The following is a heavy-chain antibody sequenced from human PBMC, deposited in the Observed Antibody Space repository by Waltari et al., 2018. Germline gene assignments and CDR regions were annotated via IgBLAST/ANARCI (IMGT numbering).Heavy chain of an antibody. J-gene: IGHJ1*01. Sequence: QVQLVQSGAEVRKPGASVRVSCGTSGDRFNDFYIPWLRQAPGHGLEFLGWINPNSDGTHYAEKFRDRVTVTRDMSTSTAYLELDSLRSDDTAVYYCARGDEGSGMYYKFWGQGTLVTVSS. V-gene: IGHV1-2*02. D-gene: IGHD3-10*01. CDR1: GDRFNDFY. CDR3: ARGDEGSGMYYKF. CDR2: INPNSDGT.